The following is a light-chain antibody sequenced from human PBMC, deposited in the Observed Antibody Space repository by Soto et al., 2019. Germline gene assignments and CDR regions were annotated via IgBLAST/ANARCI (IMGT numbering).Light chain of an antibody. CDR1: QSISTF. CDR3: QQYNNWPPWT. J-gene: IGKJ1*01. Sequence: AQSPGTLSLSPGDGATLSCRASQSISTFLAWYQQKPGQAPRLLVYGASNRATGIPDRFSGSGSGTEFTLTISSLHSEDFAVYYCQQYNNWPPWTFGQGTKVDIK. V-gene: IGKV3-15*01. CDR2: GAS.